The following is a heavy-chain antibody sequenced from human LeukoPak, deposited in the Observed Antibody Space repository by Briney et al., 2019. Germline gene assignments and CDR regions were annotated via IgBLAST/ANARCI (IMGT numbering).Heavy chain of an antibody. J-gene: IGHJ4*02. CDR3: ARHVVAVGFDY. Sequence: GGSLRLSCEASGFTFSSYTMNWVRQAPGKGLEWVSSITSSSSYIYYADSVKGRFTISRDNAKNSLYLQMNSLRAEDTAVYYCARHVVAVGFDYWGQGTLVTVSS. CDR1: GFTFSSYT. D-gene: IGHD3-22*01. CDR2: ITSSSSYI. V-gene: IGHV3-21*01.